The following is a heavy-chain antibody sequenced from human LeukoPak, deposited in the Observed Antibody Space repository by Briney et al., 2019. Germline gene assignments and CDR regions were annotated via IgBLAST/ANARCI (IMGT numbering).Heavy chain of an antibody. CDR2: INHSGST. CDR1: GGSFSGYY. Sequence: SETLSLTCAVYGGSFSGYYWCWIRQPPGKGLEWIGEINHSGSTNYNPSLKSRVTISVGTSKNQFSLKLSSVTAADTAVYYCARGPFDYWGQGTLVTVSS. CDR3: ARGPFDY. V-gene: IGHV4-34*01. J-gene: IGHJ4*02.